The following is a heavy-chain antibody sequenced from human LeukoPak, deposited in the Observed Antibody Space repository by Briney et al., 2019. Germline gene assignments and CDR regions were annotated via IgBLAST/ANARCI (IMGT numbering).Heavy chain of an antibody. CDR3: TREYSSSPDY. Sequence: PSETLSLTCSVSGGSICISSYHWGWIRQPPGKGLEWIGSIYYSGSTYYNLSLRGRVSISVDTSKNQFSLKLSSVTAADTAVYYCTREYSSSPDYWGQGTLVTVSS. J-gene: IGHJ4*02. CDR2: IYYSGST. CDR1: GGSICISSYH. V-gene: IGHV4-39*02. D-gene: IGHD6-13*01.